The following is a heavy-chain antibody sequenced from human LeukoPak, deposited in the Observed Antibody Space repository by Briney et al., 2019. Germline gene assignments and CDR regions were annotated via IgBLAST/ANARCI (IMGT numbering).Heavy chain of an antibody. Sequence: GGSLRLSCAASGFTFSTYWMTWVRQAPGKGLEWVANIEQDGSGKCYVDSVRGRFTISRDNAKNSLYLQMNSLRAGDTAVYYCARRWYPDYWGQGTLVTVSS. CDR3: ARRWYPDY. V-gene: IGHV3-7*01. CDR2: IEQDGSGK. CDR1: GFTFSTYW. J-gene: IGHJ4*02. D-gene: IGHD4-23*01.